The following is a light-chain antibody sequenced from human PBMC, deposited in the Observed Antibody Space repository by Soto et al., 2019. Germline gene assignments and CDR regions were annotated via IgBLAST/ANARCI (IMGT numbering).Light chain of an antibody. CDR2: EVS. J-gene: IGLJ1*01. V-gene: IGLV2-18*02. CDR1: SSDFGSYNR. CDR3: SSYISSSTLV. Sequence: QSALTQPPSVSGSPGQSVTISCTGTSSDFGSYNRVSWYQRPPGTGPKLVIYEVSNRPSGIPDRFSGSKSGNTASLTISGLQAEDEADYYCSSYISSSTLVFGTGTKVTVL.